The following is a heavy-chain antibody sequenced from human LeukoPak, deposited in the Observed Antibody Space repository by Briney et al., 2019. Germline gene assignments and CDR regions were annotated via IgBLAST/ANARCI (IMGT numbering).Heavy chain of an antibody. CDR3: VKQLKWSSTSEQGNTPDY. CDR1: GFNFNSYG. V-gene: IGHV3-30*02. Sequence: PGGSLRLSCGASGFNFNSYGMQWVRQAPGKGLEWLAFIWYDGNKEYYGDSVKGRFTISRDNSKNTLYLQMNSLRAEDTAVYYCVKQLKWSSTSEQGNTPDYWGQGTLVTVSS. D-gene: IGHD2-2*01. CDR2: IWYDGNKE. J-gene: IGHJ4*02.